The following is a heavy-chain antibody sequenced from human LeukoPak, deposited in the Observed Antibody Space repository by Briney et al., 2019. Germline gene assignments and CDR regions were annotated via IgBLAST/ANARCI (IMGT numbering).Heavy chain of an antibody. J-gene: IGHJ4*02. V-gene: IGHV3-33*01. CDR1: GFTFSSYG. Sequence: QAGGSLRLSCAASGFTFSSYGMHWVRQAPGKGLEWVAVIWYDGSNKYYADSVKGRFTISRDNSKNTLYLQMNGLRAEDTAVYYCARAPSYYGGNFWGNFDYWGQGTLVTVSS. CDR2: IWYDGSNK. CDR3: ARAPSYYGGNFWGNFDY. D-gene: IGHD4-23*01.